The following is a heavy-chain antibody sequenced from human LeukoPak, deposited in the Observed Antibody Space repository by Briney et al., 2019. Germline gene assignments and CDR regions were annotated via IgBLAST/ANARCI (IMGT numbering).Heavy chain of an antibody. CDR3: ATGVFCATTTCPGYQHYYYFMDV. CDR1: GFTVSSNY. D-gene: IGHD2-2*01. J-gene: IGHJ6*03. CDR2: IYSGGST. V-gene: IGHV3-53*01. Sequence: GGSLRLSCAASGFTVSSNYMSWVRQAPGKGLEWVSVIYSGGSTYYADSVKGRFTISRDNSKNTLYLQMNSVRADDTAVYYCATGVFCATTTCPGYQHYYYFMDVWGKGTTVTVSS.